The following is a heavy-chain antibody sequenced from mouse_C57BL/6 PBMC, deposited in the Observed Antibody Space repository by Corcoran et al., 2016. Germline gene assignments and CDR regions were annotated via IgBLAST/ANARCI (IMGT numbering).Heavy chain of an antibody. CDR3: APSQDCSDWFPY. V-gene: IGHV1-26*01. Sequence: EVQLQQSGPELVKPGASVKISCKASGYTFTDYYMNWVKQSHGKSLEWIGDINPNNGGTSYNQKFKGKATLTVDKSSSTAYMELRSLTSEDSAVYYCAPSQDCSDWFPYWRQGTLVPVSA. CDR2: INPNNGGT. J-gene: IGHJ3*01. CDR1: GYTFTDYY. D-gene: IGHD3-2*02.